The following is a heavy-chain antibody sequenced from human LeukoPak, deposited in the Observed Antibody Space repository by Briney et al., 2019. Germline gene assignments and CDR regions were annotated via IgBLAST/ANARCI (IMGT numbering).Heavy chain of an antibody. CDR3: ARDQDNWNDEWFFDY. CDR1: GFTFSNYS. Sequence: GRSLRLSCAASGFTFSNYSMNWVRQAPGKGLEWVSSISRSSSYIYYADSVKGRFTISRHNAKNSQYLQVNRLRVEDTAIYYCARDQDNWNDEWFFDYWGQGTLVTVSS. J-gene: IGHJ4*02. D-gene: IGHD1-20*01. CDR2: ISRSSSYI. V-gene: IGHV3-21*01.